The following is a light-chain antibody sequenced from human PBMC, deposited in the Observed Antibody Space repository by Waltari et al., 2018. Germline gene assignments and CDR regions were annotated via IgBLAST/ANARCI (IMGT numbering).Light chain of an antibody. CDR3: GSYTGSSTPYV. J-gene: IGLJ1*01. V-gene: IGLV2-14*03. CDR1: SSDIGRYNY. CDR2: DVY. Sequence: QSALTQPASVSGSPGQSITISCTGTSSDIGRYNYVSWYQHHPGKVPKLMIFDVYTRPSGSSNRVSGSNSGNTASLTISGLQAEDEADYFCGSYTGSSTPYVFGTGTKVTVL.